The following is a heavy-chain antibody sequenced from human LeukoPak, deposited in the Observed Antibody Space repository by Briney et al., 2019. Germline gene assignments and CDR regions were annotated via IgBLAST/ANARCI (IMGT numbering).Heavy chain of an antibody. V-gene: IGHV1-8*01. CDR2: MNPNSGNT. Sequence: ASVKVSCKASGYTFTSYDINWVRQATGQGLEWMGWMNPNSGNTGYAQKFQGRVTMTRNTSISTAYMELSGLRSEDTAVYYCARYLLWFGELRWFDPWGQGTLVTVSS. CDR3: ARYLLWFGELRWFDP. D-gene: IGHD3-10*01. CDR1: GYTFTSYD. J-gene: IGHJ5*02.